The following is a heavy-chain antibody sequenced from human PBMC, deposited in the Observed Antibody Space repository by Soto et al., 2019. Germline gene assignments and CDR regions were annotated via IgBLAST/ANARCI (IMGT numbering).Heavy chain of an antibody. CDR2: FDPEDGET. CDR1: GYTFTSYY. V-gene: IGHV1-24*01. J-gene: IGHJ4*02. Sequence: VASVKVSCKASGYTFTSYYMNWVRQAPGQGLEWMGGFDPEDGETIYAQKFQGRVTMTEDTSTDTAYMELSSLRSEDTAVYYCATAEDYFDYWGQGTLVTVSS. CDR3: ATAEDYFDY. D-gene: IGHD2-15*01.